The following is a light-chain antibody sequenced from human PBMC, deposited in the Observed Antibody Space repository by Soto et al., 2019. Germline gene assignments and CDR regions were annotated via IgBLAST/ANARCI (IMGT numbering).Light chain of an antibody. CDR2: DAS. Sequence: ENVLTQSPATLSLSPGERATLSFSASQSVSSYLAWYQQKPGQAPRLLIYDASNRATGIPARFSGSGSGTDFTLTISSLEPEDFAVYYCQQRSNWPLTFGGGTKVDIK. CDR1: QSVSSY. V-gene: IGKV3-11*01. CDR3: QQRSNWPLT. J-gene: IGKJ4*01.